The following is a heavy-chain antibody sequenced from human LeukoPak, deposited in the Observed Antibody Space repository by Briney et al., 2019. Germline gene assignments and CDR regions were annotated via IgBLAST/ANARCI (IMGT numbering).Heavy chain of an antibody. V-gene: IGHV3-30-3*01. J-gene: IGHJ6*02. Sequence: GGSLRLSCAASGFTFSSYAMHWVRQAPGKGLERVAVISYDGSNKYYADSVRGRFTISRDNSKNTLYLQMNSLRAEDTAVYYCARDPTVTTYYYYGMDVWGQGTTVTVSS. CDR3: ARDPTVTTYYYYGMDV. D-gene: IGHD4-11*01. CDR1: GFTFSSYA. CDR2: ISYDGSNK.